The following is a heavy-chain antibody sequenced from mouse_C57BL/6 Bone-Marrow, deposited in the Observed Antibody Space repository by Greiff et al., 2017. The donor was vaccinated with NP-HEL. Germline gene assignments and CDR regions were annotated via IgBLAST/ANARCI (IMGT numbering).Heavy chain of an antibody. V-gene: IGHV3-6*01. Sequence: EVKVEESGPGLVKPSQSLSLSCSVTGYSITSCYYCNLIRQLPGNKLEWMGYISYDGSNNYNPSLKNRISITRDTSKNQFFLKLNSVTTEDTATYYCARRTEPYYDAMDYWGQGTSVTDSS. CDR3: ARRTEPYYDAMDY. CDR2: ISYDGSN. CDR1: GYSITSCYY. D-gene: IGHD6-1*01. J-gene: IGHJ4*01.